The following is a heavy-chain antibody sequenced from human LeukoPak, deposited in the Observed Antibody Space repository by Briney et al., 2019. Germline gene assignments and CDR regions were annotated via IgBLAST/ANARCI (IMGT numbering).Heavy chain of an antibody. CDR1: GFTFSSYS. V-gene: IGHV3-21*04. D-gene: IGHD1-7*01. J-gene: IGHJ4*02. Sequence: GGSLRLSCAASGFTFSSYSMNWVRQAPGKGLEWVSSISSSSSYIYYADSVKGRFTISRDNTKNTLYLQMNSLRAEDTAVYYCAKLSSRGVTGTTFPYYFDYWGQGTLVTVSS. CDR2: ISSSSSYI. CDR3: AKLSSRGVTGTTFPYYFDY.